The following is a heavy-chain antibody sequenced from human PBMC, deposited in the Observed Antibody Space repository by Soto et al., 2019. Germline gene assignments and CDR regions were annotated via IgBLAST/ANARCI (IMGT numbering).Heavy chain of an antibody. CDR2: IYYSGST. CDR3: ARKEIDSSGLDVAFDI. D-gene: IGHD3-22*01. CDR1: GGSISSSDYY. V-gene: IGHV4-30-4*01. J-gene: IGHJ3*02. Sequence: QVQLQESGPGLVKPSQTLSLTCTVSGGSISSSDYYWSWIRQPPGKGLEWIGYIYYSGSTYYNPSLKSRVTISVDTSKNHFSLKLSSVTAADTAVSYCARKEIDSSGLDVAFDIWGQGTLVTVSS.